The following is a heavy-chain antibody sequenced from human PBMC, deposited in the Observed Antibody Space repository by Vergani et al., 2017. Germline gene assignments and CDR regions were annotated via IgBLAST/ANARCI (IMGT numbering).Heavy chain of an antibody. D-gene: IGHD3-3*01. Sequence: QLQLQESGPGLVKPSETLSLTCTVSGGSLSSSSYYWGWIRQPPGTGLEWIGSIYYSGSTYYNPSLKSRVTISVDTSKNQFSLKLSAVTAADTAVYYCAREYRSLDYDFWSASWGQGTLGTVSS. V-gene: IGHV4-39*07. CDR3: AREYRSLDYDFWSAS. CDR2: IYYSGST. CDR1: GGSLSSSSYY. J-gene: IGHJ5*02.